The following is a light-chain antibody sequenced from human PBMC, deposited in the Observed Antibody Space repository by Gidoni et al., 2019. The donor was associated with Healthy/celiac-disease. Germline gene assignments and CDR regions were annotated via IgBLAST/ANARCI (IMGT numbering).Light chain of an antibody. CDR2: GAS. V-gene: IGKV3-20*01. Sequence: EIVLTQYPGTLSLSPGERATRSRRASQSVSSSYLAWYQQKPGQAPRLLIYGASSRATGIPDRFSGSGSGTDFTLTISRLEPEDFAVYYCQQYGSSPPNTFSQGTKLKIK. CDR3: QQYGSSPPNT. J-gene: IGKJ2*01. CDR1: QSVSSSY.